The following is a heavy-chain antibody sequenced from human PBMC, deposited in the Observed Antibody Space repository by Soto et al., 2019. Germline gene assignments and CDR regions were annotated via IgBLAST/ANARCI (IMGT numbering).Heavy chain of an antibody. CDR1: GFTFSSYW. J-gene: IGHJ4*02. CDR3: ARGSYYYDSSGYYFPGY. Sequence: GVSLRLSCAASGFTFSSYWMSWVRQAPGQGLEWVANIKQDGSEKYYVDSVKGRFTISRDNAKNSLYLQMNSLRAEDTAVYYCARGSYYYDSSGYYFPGYWGQGTLVTVSS. D-gene: IGHD3-22*01. V-gene: IGHV3-7*01. CDR2: IKQDGSEK.